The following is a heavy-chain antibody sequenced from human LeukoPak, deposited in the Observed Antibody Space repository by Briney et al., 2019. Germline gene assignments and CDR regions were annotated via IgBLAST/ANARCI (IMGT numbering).Heavy chain of an antibody. D-gene: IGHD2-2*01. CDR1: GYTFTSYA. Sequence: ASVKVSRKASGYTFTSYAMHWVRQAPGQRLEWMGWIKAGNGNTKYSQKFQGRVTITRDTSASTAYMELSSLRSEDTAVYYCASGLGYCSSTNCPPDAFDIWGQGTMVTVSS. J-gene: IGHJ3*02. CDR2: IKAGNGNT. CDR3: ASGLGYCSSTNCPPDAFDI. V-gene: IGHV1-3*01.